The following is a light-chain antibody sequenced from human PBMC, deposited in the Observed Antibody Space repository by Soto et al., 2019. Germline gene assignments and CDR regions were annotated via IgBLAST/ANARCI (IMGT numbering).Light chain of an antibody. CDR1: QSVSSN. CDR3: QQYNNRWT. J-gene: IGKJ1*01. V-gene: IGKV3-15*01. Sequence: EVLRTRSPATLSVSPGERATLSCRASQSVSSNLAWYQQKPGQAPRLLIYGASTRATGIPARFSGSGSGTEFTLTISSLQSEDFAVYYCQQYNNRWTFGQGTKVDIK. CDR2: GAS.